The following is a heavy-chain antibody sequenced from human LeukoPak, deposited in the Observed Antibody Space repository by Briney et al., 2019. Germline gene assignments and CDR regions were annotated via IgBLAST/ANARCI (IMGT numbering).Heavy chain of an antibody. CDR3: ARRDGYNTPADY. V-gene: IGHV5-51*01. CDR2: IYPGDSDT. D-gene: IGHD5-24*01. J-gene: IGHJ4*02. Sequence: ASVKVSCKASGYSFTSYWIGWVRQMPGKGLEWMGIIYPGDSDTRYSPSFQGQVTISADKSISTAYLQWSSLKASDTAMYYCARRDGYNTPADYWGQGTLVTVSS. CDR1: GYSFTSYW.